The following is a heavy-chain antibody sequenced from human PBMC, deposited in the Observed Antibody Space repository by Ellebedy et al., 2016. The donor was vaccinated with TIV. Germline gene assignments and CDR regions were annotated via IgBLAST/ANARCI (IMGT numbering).Heavy chain of an antibody. V-gene: IGHV3-23*01. J-gene: IGHJ6*03. CDR3: AKDQEYFDYMDV. CDR1: GFSFRTYG. Sequence: GESLKISXAASGFSFRTYGMNWVRQAPGKGLEWVSGISGRSGNTYYAAPVKGRFTISRDNSKNTLFLQVNSLRAEDTAVYYCAKDQEYFDYMDVWGKGTTVTVSS. CDR2: ISGRSGNT.